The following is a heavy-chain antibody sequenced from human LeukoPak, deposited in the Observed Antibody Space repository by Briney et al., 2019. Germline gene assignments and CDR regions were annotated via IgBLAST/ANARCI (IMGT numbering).Heavy chain of an antibody. CDR3: ARDLGGEPHDY. J-gene: IGHJ4*02. CDR1: GYTFTSYY. D-gene: IGHD1-26*01. CDR2: INPSGGST. Sequence: ASVKVSCKASGYTFTSYYMHWVRQAPGQGLEWMGIINPSGGSTSYAQKFQGRVTMTRDTSTSTVYMELSSLRPEDTAVYYCARDLGGEPHDYWGQGTLVTVSS. V-gene: IGHV1-46*01.